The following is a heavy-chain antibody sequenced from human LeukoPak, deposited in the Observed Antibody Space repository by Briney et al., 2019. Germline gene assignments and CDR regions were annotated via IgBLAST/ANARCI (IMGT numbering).Heavy chain of an antibody. CDR2: IYTSGST. V-gene: IGHV4-61*02. CDR1: GGSISSGSYY. D-gene: IGHD2-2*01. J-gene: IGHJ6*03. Sequence: SETLSLTCTVYGGSISSGSYYWSWIRQPAGKRLEWIGRIYTSGSTNYNPSLKSRVTISVDTSKNQFSLKLSSVTAADTAVYYCAREVVPAAMTYYYYYYMDVWGKGTTVTVSS. CDR3: AREVVPAAMTYYYYYYMDV.